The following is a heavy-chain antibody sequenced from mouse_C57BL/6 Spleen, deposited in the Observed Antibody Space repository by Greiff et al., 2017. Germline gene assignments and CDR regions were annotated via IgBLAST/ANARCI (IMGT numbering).Heavy chain of an antibody. CDR1: GYTFTSYW. Sequence: QVQLQQPGAELVMPGASVKLSCKASGYTFTSYWMHWVKQRPGQGLEWIGEIDPSDSYTKYNQKFKGKSTLTVDKSSTTAYMQLSSLTSEDSAVYYCARNPYGDDWGQGTSVTVSS. CDR3: ARNPYGDD. J-gene: IGHJ4*01. CDR2: IDPSDSYT. D-gene: IGHD2-10*02. V-gene: IGHV1-69*01.